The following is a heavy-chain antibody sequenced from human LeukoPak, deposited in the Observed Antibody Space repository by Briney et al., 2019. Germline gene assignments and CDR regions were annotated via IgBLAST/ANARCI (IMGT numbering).Heavy chain of an antibody. D-gene: IGHD6-19*01. J-gene: IGHJ4*02. CDR2: INPSGGST. V-gene: IGHV1-46*01. CDR1: GYTFTRYY. CDR3: ARVIAVAALDY. Sequence: ASVKVSCKASGYTFTRYYMHWVRQAPGQGLEWMGIINPSGGSTSYAQKFQGRVTMTRDTSTRTVYMELSSLRSEDTAVYYCARVIAVAALDYWGQGTLVTVSS.